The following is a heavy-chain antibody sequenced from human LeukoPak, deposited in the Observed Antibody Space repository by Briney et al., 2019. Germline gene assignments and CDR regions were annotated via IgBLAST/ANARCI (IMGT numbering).Heavy chain of an antibody. CDR3: ASSVNCSSTSCPRGVLRYFDWPIDY. J-gene: IGHJ4*02. Sequence: GGSLRLSCAASGFTFSSYWMYWVRQAPGKGLVCVSRINTDGSSTAYADSVKGRFTISRDNSKNTLYLQMNSLRAEDTAVYYCASSVNCSSTSCPRGVLRYFDWPIDYWGQGTLVTVSS. D-gene: IGHD3-9*01. CDR2: INTDGSST. V-gene: IGHV3-74*03. CDR1: GFTFSSYW.